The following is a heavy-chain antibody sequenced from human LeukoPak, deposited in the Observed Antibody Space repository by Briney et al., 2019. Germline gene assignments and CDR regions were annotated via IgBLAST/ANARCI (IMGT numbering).Heavy chain of an antibody. J-gene: IGHJ4*02. CDR1: GYSISSGYY. V-gene: IGHV4-38-2*01. CDR2: IYHSGST. D-gene: IGHD3-22*01. Sequence: SKTLSLTCAVSGYSISSGYYWGWIRQPPGKGLEWIGSIYHSGSTYYNPSLKSRVTISVDTSKNQLSLKLSSVTAADTAVYYCATVLTYYYDSSGYYFDYWGQGTLVTVSS. CDR3: ATVLTYYYDSSGYYFDY.